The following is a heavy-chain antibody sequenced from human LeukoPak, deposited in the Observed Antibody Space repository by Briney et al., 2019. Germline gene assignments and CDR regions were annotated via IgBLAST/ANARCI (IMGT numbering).Heavy chain of an antibody. CDR3: ARVSIYCSSTSCYEDAFDI. CDR2: IYYSGST. J-gene: IGHJ3*02. V-gene: IGHV4-59*01. Sequence: SETLSLTCTVSGGSIRSYYWSWIRQPPGKGLEWIGYIYYSGSTNYNPSLKSRVTISVDTSKNQFSLKLSSVTAADTAVYYCARVSIYCSSTSCYEDAFDIWGQGTMVTVSS. D-gene: IGHD2-2*01. CDR1: GGSIRSYY.